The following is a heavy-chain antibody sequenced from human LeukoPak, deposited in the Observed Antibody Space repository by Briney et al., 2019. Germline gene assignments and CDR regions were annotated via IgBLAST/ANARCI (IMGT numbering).Heavy chain of an antibody. J-gene: IGHJ4*02. CDR3: ARQAVAGIYYFDY. CDR2: IYPGDSDT. Sequence: GESLKISCKASGYSFTSYWIGWVRRMPGKGLEWMGIIYPGDSDTRYSPSFQGQVTISADKSISPAYLQWSSLKASDTAMYYCARQAVAGIYYFDYWGQGTLVTVSS. V-gene: IGHV5-51*01. CDR1: GYSFTSYW. D-gene: IGHD6-19*01.